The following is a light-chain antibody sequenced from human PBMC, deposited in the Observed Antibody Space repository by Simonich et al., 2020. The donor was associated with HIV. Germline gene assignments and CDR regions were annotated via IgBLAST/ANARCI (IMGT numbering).Light chain of an antibody. CDR2: EVS. V-gene: IGKV2D-29*02. Sequence: DIVMTQSPLSLPVTPGEPASISCRSSQSLLSSNGYNYFDWYLQKPGQSPQILIYEVSNRFSGVPDRFSGSGSGTDFTLKISRVEAEDVGVYYCMQSIQLLFTFGPGTKVDIK. CDR3: MQSIQLLFT. CDR1: QSLLSSNGYNY. J-gene: IGKJ3*01.